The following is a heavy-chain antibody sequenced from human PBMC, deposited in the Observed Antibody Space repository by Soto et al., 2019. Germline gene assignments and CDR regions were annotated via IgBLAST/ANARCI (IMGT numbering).Heavy chain of an antibody. D-gene: IGHD6-6*01. Sequence: SVKVSCKASGGTFSSYAISWVRQAPGQGLEWMGGIIPIFGTANYAQKFQGRVTITADESTSTAYMELSSLRSEDTAVYYCASIGGGIAARPGYFDYWGQGTLVTVSS. V-gene: IGHV1-69*13. J-gene: IGHJ4*02. CDR1: GGTFSSYA. CDR3: ASIGGGIAARPGYFDY. CDR2: IIPIFGTA.